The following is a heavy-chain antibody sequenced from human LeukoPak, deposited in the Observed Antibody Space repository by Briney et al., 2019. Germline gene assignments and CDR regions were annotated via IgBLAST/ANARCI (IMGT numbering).Heavy chain of an antibody. V-gene: IGHV3-23*01. Sequence: GGSLRLSCAASGITFSSYGMSWVRQAPGKGLEWVSSISSTGGTTYYADSVKGRFTISADKSISTAYLQWSSLKASDTAMYYCARPVIGVKRNAFDIWGQGTMVTVSS. CDR2: ISSTGGTT. CDR3: ARPVIGVKRNAFDI. J-gene: IGHJ3*02. CDR1: GITFSSYG. D-gene: IGHD1-14*01.